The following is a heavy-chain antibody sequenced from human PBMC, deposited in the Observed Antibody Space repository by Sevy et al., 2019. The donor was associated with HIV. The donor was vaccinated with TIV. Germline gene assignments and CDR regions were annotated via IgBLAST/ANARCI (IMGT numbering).Heavy chain of an antibody. D-gene: IGHD2-2*01. Sequence: GGSLRLSCVASGFTFRSYWMSWVRQAPGKGLEWVANIKLDGSEKYYVDPVKGRFTISRDNAKNSRYLQMNSLRAEDTAVYYCARDCSSTSCLWGMDVWGQGTTVTVSS. CDR1: GFTFRSYW. V-gene: IGHV3-7*03. J-gene: IGHJ6*02. CDR2: IKLDGSEK. CDR3: ARDCSSTSCLWGMDV.